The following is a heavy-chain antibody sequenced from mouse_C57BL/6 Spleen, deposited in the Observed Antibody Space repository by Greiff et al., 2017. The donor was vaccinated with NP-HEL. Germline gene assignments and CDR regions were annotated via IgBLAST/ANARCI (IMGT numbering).Heavy chain of an antibody. CDR1: GYSITSGYY. J-gene: IGHJ3*01. V-gene: IGHV3-6*01. D-gene: IGHD2-5*01. CDR2: ISYDGSN. Sequence: EVKLMESGPGLVKPSQSLSLTCSVTGYSITSGYYWNWIRQFPGNKREWMGYISYDGSNNYNPSLKNRISITRDTSKNQFFLKLNSVTTEDTATYYCARDGDYYSTPFAYWGQGTLVTVSA. CDR3: ARDGDYYSTPFAY.